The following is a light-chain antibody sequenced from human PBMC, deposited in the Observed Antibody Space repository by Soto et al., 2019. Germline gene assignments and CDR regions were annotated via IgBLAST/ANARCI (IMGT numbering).Light chain of an antibody. CDR2: GNS. CDR1: SSNIGEGYD. J-gene: IGLJ2*01. V-gene: IGLV1-40*01. Sequence: QSALTQPPSVSGAPGQRVTISCTGSSSNIGEGYDVHWYQHLPGTAPKLLIYGNSNRPSGVPDRFSASRSGTSASLAISGLQSEDEADYYCAAWDDSLIGRVFGGGTKLTV. CDR3: AAWDDSLIGRV.